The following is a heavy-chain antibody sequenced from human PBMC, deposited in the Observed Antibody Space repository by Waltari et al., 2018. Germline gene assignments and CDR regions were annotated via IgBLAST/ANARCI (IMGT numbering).Heavy chain of an antibody. Sequence: QVQLVESGGGVVQPGRSPRLSCAASGFTFSSYGMHWVRQAPGKGLDGVAVISYDGSNKDYADSVKGRFTISRDNSKNPLYLQMNSLRAEDTAVYYCAKDRAYNWNYNDYWGQGTLVTVSS. CDR2: ISYDGSNK. J-gene: IGHJ4*02. D-gene: IGHD1-20*01. CDR1: GFTFSSYG. V-gene: IGHV3-30*18. CDR3: AKDRAYNWNYNDY.